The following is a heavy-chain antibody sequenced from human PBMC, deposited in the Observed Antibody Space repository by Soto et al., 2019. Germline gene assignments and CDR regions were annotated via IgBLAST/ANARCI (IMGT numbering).Heavy chain of an antibody. V-gene: IGHV3-23*01. CDR3: ARGSSDSYPGSRIFDF. CDR1: GVTVGSRA. J-gene: IGHJ4*02. D-gene: IGHD3-10*01. CDR2: ITDTGGDA. Sequence: EVQLLESGGDLVQPGGSLRLSCVASGVTVGSRAMSWVRQAPGEGLEWVSTITDTGGDAKYADSVRGRFTISRDNSKNTLHLQMSSLRAEDSAVYYCARGSSDSYPGSRIFDFWGLGTLVTVSS.